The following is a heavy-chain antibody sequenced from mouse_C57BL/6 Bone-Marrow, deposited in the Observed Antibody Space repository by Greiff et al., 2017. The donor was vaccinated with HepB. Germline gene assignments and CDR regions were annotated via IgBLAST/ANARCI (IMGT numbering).Heavy chain of an antibody. CDR3: ARTYGNYAMDY. J-gene: IGHJ4*01. CDR2: ISSGGSYT. CDR1: GFTFSSYG. V-gene: IGHV5-6*01. Sequence: EVKLMESGGDLVKPGGSLKLACAASGFTFSSYGMSWVRQTPDKRLEWVATISSGGSYTYYPDSVKGRFTISRDNAKNTLYLQMSSLKSEDTAMYYCARTYGNYAMDYWGQRTSVTVSS. D-gene: IGHD2-1*01.